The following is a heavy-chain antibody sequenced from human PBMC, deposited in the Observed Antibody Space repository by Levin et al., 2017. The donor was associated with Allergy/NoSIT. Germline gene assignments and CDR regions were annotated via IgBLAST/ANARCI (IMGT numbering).Heavy chain of an antibody. J-gene: IGHJ6*02. V-gene: IGHV1-8*01. CDR1: GYTFTSYD. CDR2: MNPNSGNT. CDR3: ARENSGQWLRLTLDYYYGMDV. Sequence: AASVKVSCKASGYTFTSYDINWVRQATGQGLEWMGWMNPNSGNTGYAQKFQGRVTMTRNTSISTAYMELSSLRSEDTAVYYCARENSGQWLRLTLDYYYGMDVWGQGTTVTVSS. D-gene: IGHD5-12*01.